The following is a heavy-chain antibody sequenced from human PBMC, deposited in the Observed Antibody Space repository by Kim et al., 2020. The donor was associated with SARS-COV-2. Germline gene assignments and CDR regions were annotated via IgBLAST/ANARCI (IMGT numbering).Heavy chain of an antibody. V-gene: IGHV3-15*01. CDR3: TTRYIHYYDSSGYYFGN. D-gene: IGHD3-22*01. Sequence: VKGRVTIARDDSKNTLYLQMNSLTTEDTAVYYCTTRYIHYYDSSGYYFGNWGQGTLVTVSS. J-gene: IGHJ4*02.